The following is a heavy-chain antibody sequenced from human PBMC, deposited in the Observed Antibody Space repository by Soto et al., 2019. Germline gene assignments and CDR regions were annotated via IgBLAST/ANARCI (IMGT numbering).Heavy chain of an antibody. CDR2: ISGSGDNT. D-gene: IGHD4-17*01. Sequence: GGSLRLSCAASGFSFDDYAMTWVRQATGKGLEWVSAISGSGDNTYYADSVKCRFTISRDNSSNTLYLQLNTLRAEDTALYYCAKGYYSDYALAYFDYWGQGTLVTVSS. V-gene: IGHV3-23*01. CDR1: GFSFDDYA. J-gene: IGHJ4*02. CDR3: AKGYYSDYALAYFDY.